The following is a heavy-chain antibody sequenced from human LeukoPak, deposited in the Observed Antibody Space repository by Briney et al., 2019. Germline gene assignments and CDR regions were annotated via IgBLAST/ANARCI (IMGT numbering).Heavy chain of an antibody. V-gene: IGHV3-30-3*01. D-gene: IGHD5-18*01. CDR3: ARDLYGLVGDTAMVTIGY. Sequence: GGSLRLSCAASGFTFSSYAMHWVRQAPGKGLEWVAVISYDGSNKYYADSVKGRFTISRDNSKNTLYPQMNSLRAEDTAVYYCARDLYGLVGDTAMVTIGYWGQGTLVTVSS. J-gene: IGHJ4*02. CDR2: ISYDGSNK. CDR1: GFTFSSYA.